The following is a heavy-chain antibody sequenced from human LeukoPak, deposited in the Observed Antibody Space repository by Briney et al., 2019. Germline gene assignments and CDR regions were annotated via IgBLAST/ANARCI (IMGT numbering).Heavy chain of an antibody. CDR2: INHSGST. Sequence: PSETLSHTCAVYGGSFSGYYWSWIRQPPGKGLEWIGEINHSGSTNYNPSLKSRVTISVDTSKNQFSLKLSSVTAADTAVYYCARDRAHCSSTSCLKWFDPWGQGTLVTVSS. V-gene: IGHV4-34*01. CDR1: GGSFSGYY. CDR3: ARDRAHCSSTSCLKWFDP. J-gene: IGHJ5*02. D-gene: IGHD2-2*01.